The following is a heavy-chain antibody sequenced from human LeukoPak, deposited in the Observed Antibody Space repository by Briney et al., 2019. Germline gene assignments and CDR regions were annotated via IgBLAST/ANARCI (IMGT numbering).Heavy chain of an antibody. CDR2: ISSSGDTT. CDR1: EFTFSTYA. J-gene: IGHJ4*02. Sequence: PGGSLRLSCEASEFTFSTYAMSWVRQAPGKGLEWVSTISSSGDTTYHADSVKGRFTISRDNSKNTLCLQMNSLRAEDTAVYYCAKLGSGSLLYYFDYWGQGTLVTVSS. V-gene: IGHV3-23*01. D-gene: IGHD3-10*01. CDR3: AKLGSGSLLYYFDY.